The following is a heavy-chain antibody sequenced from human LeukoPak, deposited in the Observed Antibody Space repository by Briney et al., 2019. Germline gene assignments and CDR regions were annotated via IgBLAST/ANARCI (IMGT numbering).Heavy chain of an antibody. J-gene: IGHJ4*02. CDR2: IYYSGST. CDR1: GGSISSYY. D-gene: IGHD3-10*01. V-gene: IGHV4-59*01. CDR3: ARQTYGSGSYRFDY. Sequence: PSETLSLTCTVSGGSISSYYWSWLRQPPGKGLEWIGYIYYSGSTNYNPSLKSRVTISVDTSKNQFSLKLSSVTAADTAVYYCARQTYGSGSYRFDYWGQGTLVTVSS.